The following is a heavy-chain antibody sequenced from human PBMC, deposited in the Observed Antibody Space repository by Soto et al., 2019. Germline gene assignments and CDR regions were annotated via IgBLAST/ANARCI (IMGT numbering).Heavy chain of an antibody. Sequence: GGSLRLSCAASGFTFSSYSMNWVRQAPGKGLEWVSSISSSSSYIYYADSVKGRFTISRDNAKNSLYLQMNSLRAEDTAVYYCARDSRPTSDIVVVPAAIDYWGQGTLVTVSS. CDR3: ARDSRPTSDIVVVPAAIDY. CDR2: ISSSSSYI. J-gene: IGHJ4*02. CDR1: GFTFSSYS. V-gene: IGHV3-21*01. D-gene: IGHD2-2*02.